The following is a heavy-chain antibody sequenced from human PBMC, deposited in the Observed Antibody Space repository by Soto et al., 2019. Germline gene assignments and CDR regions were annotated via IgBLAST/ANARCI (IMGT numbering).Heavy chain of an antibody. Sequence: GGSLRLSCAASGFTFSSYAMHWVRQAPGKGLEWVAVISYDGSNKYYADSVKGRFTISRDNSKNTLYLQMNSLRAEDTAVYYCAREPVVPAAPSYYGMDVWGQGNTVTLSS. D-gene: IGHD2-2*01. CDR1: GFTFSSYA. V-gene: IGHV3-30-3*01. CDR3: AREPVVPAAPSYYGMDV. CDR2: ISYDGSNK. J-gene: IGHJ6*02.